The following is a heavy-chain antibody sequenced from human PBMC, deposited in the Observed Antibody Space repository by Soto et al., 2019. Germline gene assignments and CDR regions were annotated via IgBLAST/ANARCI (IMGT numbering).Heavy chain of an antibody. Sequence: EVQLLESGGGLVQPGGSLRLSCAASGFTSSSYAMSWVRQAPGKGLEWVSGISGSGGSTYYADSVKGRFTISRDNSKNTLYLQMNSLRAEDTAVYYCSKDRLQQRPYYFDYWGQGTLVTVSS. CDR1: GFTSSSYA. CDR3: SKDRLQQRPYYFDY. CDR2: ISGSGGST. J-gene: IGHJ4*02. V-gene: IGHV3-23*01. D-gene: IGHD4-4*01.